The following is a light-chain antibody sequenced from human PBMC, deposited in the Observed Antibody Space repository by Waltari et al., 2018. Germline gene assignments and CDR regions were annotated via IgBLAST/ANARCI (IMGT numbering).Light chain of an antibody. CDR1: QNIFRT. V-gene: IGKV3-20*01. CDR2: GAY. J-gene: IGKJ1*01. Sequence: EIVLTQSPGTLPLSPGERATLSCRASQNIFRTLAWYQHKPGQAPRLLIYGAYTRATGIPDRFSGSGSGTDFSLTISGLDPEDFAVYYCQHYVRLPVTFGQGTKVEIK. CDR3: QHYVRLPVT.